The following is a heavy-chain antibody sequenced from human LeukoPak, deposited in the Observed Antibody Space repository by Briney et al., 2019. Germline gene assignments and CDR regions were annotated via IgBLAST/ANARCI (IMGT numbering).Heavy chain of an antibody. CDR3: ARGLLWFGELFLSAFDI. CDR2: IYPGESDT. V-gene: IGHV5-51*01. J-gene: IGHJ3*02. CDR1: GYSFTSYW. D-gene: IGHD3-10*01. Sequence: GESLKISCKGSGYSFTSYWIGWVRQMPGKGLEWMRIIYPGESDTRYSPSFQGQVTISADKSISTAYLQWSSLKASDTAMYYCARGLLWFGELFLSAFDIWGQGTMVTVSS.